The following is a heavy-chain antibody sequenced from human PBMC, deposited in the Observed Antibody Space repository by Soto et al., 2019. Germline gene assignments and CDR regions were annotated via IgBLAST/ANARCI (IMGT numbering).Heavy chain of an antibody. Sequence: EVQLMESGGGLVQPGGSLRLSCAASGFTVSSNFMNWVRQAPGKGPEWVSVIFPGGSTYYADSVKGRFTISRDISKNTVYFQMNSLRAEDTAVYFCARRALGHACVDYWGQGTLVTVSS. J-gene: IGHJ4*02. CDR3: ARRALGHACVDY. CDR2: IFPGGST. D-gene: IGHD6-13*01. CDR1: GFTVSSNF. V-gene: IGHV3-66*01.